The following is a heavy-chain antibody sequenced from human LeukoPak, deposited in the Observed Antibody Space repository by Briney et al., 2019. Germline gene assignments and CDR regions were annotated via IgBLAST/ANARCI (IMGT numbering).Heavy chain of an antibody. CDR3: AKTNGYYDY. CDR2: ISGNGDNT. D-gene: IGHD3-22*01. CDR1: GFTFSNYG. V-gene: IGHV3-23*01. J-gene: IGHJ4*02. Sequence: GGSLRLSCAASGFTFSNYGMSWVRQAPGKGLEWVSGISGNGDNTYYADSVKGRSSISRDNSKNTLYLQMDSLRAEDTAVYHCAKTNGYYDYWGRGTLVTVSS.